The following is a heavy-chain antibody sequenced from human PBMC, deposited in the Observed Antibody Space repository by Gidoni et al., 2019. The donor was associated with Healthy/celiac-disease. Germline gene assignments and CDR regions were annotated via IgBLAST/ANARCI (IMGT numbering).Heavy chain of an antibody. V-gene: IGHV3-21*01. CDR2: ISSSSSYI. CDR1: GFTFSSYS. CDR3: ARDKLDGYAYFDY. J-gene: IGHJ4*02. D-gene: IGHD5-12*01. Sequence: GGSLRLSCAASGFTFSSYSMNWVRQAPGKGLEWVSSISSSSSYIYYADSVKGRFTISRDNAKNSLYLQMNSLRAEDTAVYYYARDKLDGYAYFDYWGQGTLVTVSS.